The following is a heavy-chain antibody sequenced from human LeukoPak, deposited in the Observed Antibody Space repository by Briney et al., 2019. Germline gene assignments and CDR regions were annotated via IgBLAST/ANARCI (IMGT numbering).Heavy chain of an antibody. CDR3: ARVARNYYGSGSDTFDY. V-gene: IGHV4-31*03. D-gene: IGHD3-10*01. J-gene: IGHJ4*02. CDR1: GGSISSGGYY. Sequence: SETLSLTCTVSGGSISSGGYYWSWIRQHPGKGLEWIGYIYYSGSTYYNPSLKSRVTISVDTSKNQFSLKLSSVTAADTAVHYCARVARNYYGSGSDTFDYWGQGTLVTVSS. CDR2: IYYSGST.